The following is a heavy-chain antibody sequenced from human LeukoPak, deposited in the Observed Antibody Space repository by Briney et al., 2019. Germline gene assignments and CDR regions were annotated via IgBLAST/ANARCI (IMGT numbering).Heavy chain of an antibody. J-gene: IGHJ4*02. V-gene: IGHV3-21*01. CDR1: GFTFSSYG. CDR3: ARRSPNYYFDY. Sequence: GGSLRLSCAASGFTFSSYGMHWVRQAPGKGLEWVSSISSSNNYIYYADSVKGRFTISRDNAKNSLYLQMNSLRAEDTAVYYCARRSPNYYFDYWGQGTPVTVSS. CDR2: ISSSNNYI.